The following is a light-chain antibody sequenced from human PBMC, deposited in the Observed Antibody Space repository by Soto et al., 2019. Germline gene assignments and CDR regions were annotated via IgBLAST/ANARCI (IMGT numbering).Light chain of an antibody. CDR3: LRSYTPGSV. V-gene: IGLV7-46*01. CDR2: DTS. Sequence: QAVVTQEPSLTVSPGGTVTLTCGPSTGAVTSGHFPHWIQQRPGQAPRTLIHDTSNKHPGTPARFSGSLLAGKAALTLSGALAVDEADYCCLRSYTPGSVFGGGTKLTVL. J-gene: IGLJ3*02. CDR1: TGAVTSGHF.